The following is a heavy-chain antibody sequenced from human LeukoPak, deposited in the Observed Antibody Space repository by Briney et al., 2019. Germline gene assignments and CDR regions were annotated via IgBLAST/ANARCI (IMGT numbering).Heavy chain of an antibody. CDR2: ISYDGSNK. Sequence: GRSLRLSCAASGFTFSSYGMHWVHQAPGKGLEWVAVISYDGSNKYYADSVKGRFTISRDNSKNTLYLQMNSLRAEDTAVYYCASGIAVAAHGVYWGQGTLVTVSS. V-gene: IGHV3-30*03. D-gene: IGHD6-19*01. J-gene: IGHJ4*02. CDR1: GFTFSSYG. CDR3: ASGIAVAAHGVY.